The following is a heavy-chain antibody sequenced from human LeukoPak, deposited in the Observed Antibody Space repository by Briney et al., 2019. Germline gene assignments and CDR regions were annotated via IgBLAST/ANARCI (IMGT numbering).Heavy chain of an antibody. V-gene: IGHV4-4*02. CDR2: ICHSGST. Sequence: SETLSLTCTVSGASISSSKWWSWVRPPPGKGLEWIGEICHSGSTNYNPSLKSRVFISVDKPKNQFSLKLNSVTAADTAVYYCARGGLEYWGQGILVTVSS. CDR3: ARGGLEY. J-gene: IGHJ4*02. CDR1: GASISSSKW.